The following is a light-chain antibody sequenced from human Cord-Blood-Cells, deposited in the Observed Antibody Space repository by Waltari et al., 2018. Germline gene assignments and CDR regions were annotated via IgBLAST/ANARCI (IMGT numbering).Light chain of an antibody. V-gene: IGLV1-47*01. CDR2: RNN. J-gene: IGLJ3*02. Sequence: QSVLTQPPSASGTPGQRVTTSCSGSSSNIGRNSVYCYQQLPGTAPKLLIYRNNQRPSGVPDRFSGSKSGTSASLAISGLRSEDEADYYCAAWDDSLSGWVFGGGTKLTVL. CDR1: SSNIGRNS. CDR3: AAWDDSLSGWV.